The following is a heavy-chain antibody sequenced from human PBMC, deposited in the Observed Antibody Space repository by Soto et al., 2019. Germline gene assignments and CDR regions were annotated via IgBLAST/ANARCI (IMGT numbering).Heavy chain of an antibody. Sequence: QVQLQELGPGLVKPSETLSLTCTVSGGSVSSGSYHWSWIRQPPGKGLEWIGQSGSTNYNPSLKSRITISVDTSKNQFSLNLSSVTAADTAVYYCAVYIAGAGGDGYWGQGTLVTVSS. V-gene: IGHV4-61*01. CDR2: QSGST. CDR3: AVYIAGAGGDGY. J-gene: IGHJ4*02. D-gene: IGHD6-19*01. CDR1: GGSVSSGSYH.